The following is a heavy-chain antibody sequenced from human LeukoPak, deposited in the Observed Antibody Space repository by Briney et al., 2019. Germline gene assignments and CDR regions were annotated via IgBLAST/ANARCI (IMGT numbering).Heavy chain of an antibody. Sequence: SENLSLTCTVSGGSISSGSYYWRWIRQPPGKGLERIGRIDSRGSTNYNPALKSRVTISVDTSKNQFSLKLGSVTAADTAVYYCARVGITYHYDSSGYYLAAHAFDIWGQGTMVTVSS. CDR2: IDSRGST. J-gene: IGHJ3*02. D-gene: IGHD3-22*01. CDR1: GGSISSGSYY. V-gene: IGHV4-61*02. CDR3: ARVGITYHYDSSGYYLAAHAFDI.